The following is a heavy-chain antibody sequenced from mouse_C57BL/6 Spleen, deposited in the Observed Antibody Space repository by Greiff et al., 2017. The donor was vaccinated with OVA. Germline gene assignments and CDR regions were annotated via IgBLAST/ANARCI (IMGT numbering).Heavy chain of an antibody. V-gene: IGHV1-69*01. J-gene: IGHJ1*03. CDR2: IDPSDSYT. D-gene: IGHD1-1*01. Sequence: QVQLQQPGAELVMPGASVKLSCKASGYTFTSYWMHWVKQRPGQGLEWIGEIDPSDSYTNYNQKFKGKSTLTVDKSSSTAYMQLSSLTSEDSAVYYGASRGYGGSYGYVDVWGTGTTVTVSS. CDR1: GYTFTSYW. CDR3: ASRGYGGSYGYVDV.